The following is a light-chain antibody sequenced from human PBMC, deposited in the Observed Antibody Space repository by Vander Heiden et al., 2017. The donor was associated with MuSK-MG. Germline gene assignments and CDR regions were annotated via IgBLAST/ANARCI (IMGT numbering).Light chain of an antibody. V-gene: IGKV4-1*01. CDR1: QSVLYSSNNKNY. Sequence: IVMTQSPAFLAVALGARANNHCKSSQSVLYSSNNKNYLAWYQQKPGQPPKLLIYWASTREAGVPDRFSGSGSGTDFTLTIRSLRAEDVAVYYCQQYYSTPLTFGQGTKLEIK. J-gene: IGKJ2*01. CDR3: QQYYSTPLT. CDR2: WAS.